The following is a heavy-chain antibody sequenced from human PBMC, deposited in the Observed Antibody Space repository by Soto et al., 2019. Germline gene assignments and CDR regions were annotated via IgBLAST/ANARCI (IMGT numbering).Heavy chain of an antibody. CDR1: GYTFTSYG. Sequence: QVQLVQSGAEVKKPGASVKVSCKASGYTFTSYGISWVRQAPGQGLEWMGWISAYNGNTNYAQKLQGRVTMTTDTSTRTAYMELRSLRSDDTAVYYCARDRSYDFWSGYPGDAFDIWGQGTMVTVSS. J-gene: IGHJ3*02. D-gene: IGHD3-3*01. V-gene: IGHV1-18*01. CDR3: ARDRSYDFWSGYPGDAFDI. CDR2: ISAYNGNT.